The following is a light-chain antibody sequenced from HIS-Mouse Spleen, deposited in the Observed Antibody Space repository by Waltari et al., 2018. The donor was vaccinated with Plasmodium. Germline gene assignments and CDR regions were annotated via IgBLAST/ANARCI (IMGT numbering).Light chain of an antibody. Sequence: IVLTQSPGTLSLSPGESATLSCRASPGVSSSYLAWDQQKPGQAPRLLIYGASSRATGIPDRFSGSGSGTDFTLTISRLEPEDFAVYYCQQYGSSSWTFGQGTKVEIK. CDR3: QQYGSSSWT. CDR1: PGVSSSY. V-gene: IGKV3-20*01. J-gene: IGKJ1*01. CDR2: GAS.